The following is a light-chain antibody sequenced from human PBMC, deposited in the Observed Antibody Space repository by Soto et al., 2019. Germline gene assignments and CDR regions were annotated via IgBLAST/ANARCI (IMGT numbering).Light chain of an antibody. CDR2: GAS. V-gene: IGKV1-5*01. J-gene: IGKJ4*01. CDR3: QQYNSYST. CDR1: QSISSW. Sequence: DVQMTQSPSTLSASIGDRVTNTCRARQSISSWVAWYQQKPGKAPQLLISGASGLQGGVPSRFSGSGSGTEFTLTISSLQPDDFATYYCQQYNSYSTFGGGTKVEIE.